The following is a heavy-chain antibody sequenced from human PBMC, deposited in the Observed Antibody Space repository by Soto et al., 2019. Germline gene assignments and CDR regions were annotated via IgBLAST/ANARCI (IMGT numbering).Heavy chain of an antibody. V-gene: IGHV4-31*03. Sequence: PSETLSLTCTVSGGSISSGGYYWSWIRQHPGKGLEWIGYIYYSGSTYYNPSLKSRVSISVDTSKNQFSLKLSSVTAAGTAVYYCARDPLRYGMDVWGQGTTVTVSS. CDR1: GGSISSGGYY. CDR2: IYYSGST. CDR3: ARDPLRYGMDV. J-gene: IGHJ6*02.